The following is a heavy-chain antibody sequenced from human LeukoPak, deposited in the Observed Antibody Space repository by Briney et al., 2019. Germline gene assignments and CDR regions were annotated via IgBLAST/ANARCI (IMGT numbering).Heavy chain of an antibody. V-gene: IGHV1-18*01. D-gene: IGHD4-17*01. CDR3: ARGDYGDYVKLYFDY. CDR1: GYTFTSYG. J-gene: IGHJ4*02. CDR2: ISAYNGNT. Sequence: ASVKVSCKASGYTFTSYGISWVRQAPGQGLEWMGWISAYNGNTNYAQKLQGRVTMTTDTSTSTAYMELRSLRSDDTAVYYCARGDYGDYVKLYFDYWGQGNLVTVSS.